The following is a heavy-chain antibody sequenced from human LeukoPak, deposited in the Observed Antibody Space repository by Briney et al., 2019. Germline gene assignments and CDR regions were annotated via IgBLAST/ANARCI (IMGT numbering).Heavy chain of an antibody. CDR3: AIHPIVGATTGDY. D-gene: IGHD1-26*01. V-gene: IGHV1-8*01. J-gene: IGHJ4*02. CDR1: GYTFTSYD. CDR2: MNPNSGNT. Sequence: ASVKVSCKASGYTFTSYDINWVRQATGQGLEWMGWMNPNSGNTGYAQKFQGRVTMTEDTSTDTAYMELSSLRSEDTAVYYCAIHPIVGATTGDYWGQGTLVTVSS.